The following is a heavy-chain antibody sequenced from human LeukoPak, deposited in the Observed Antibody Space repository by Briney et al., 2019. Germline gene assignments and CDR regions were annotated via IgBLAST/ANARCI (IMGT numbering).Heavy chain of an antibody. CDR3: ARDRGYYDNHDAFDI. Sequence: GGSLRLSCAASGFTFSSYAMHWVRQAPGKGLEWVAVISYEGSNKYYADSVKGRFTISRDNSKNTLYLQMNSLRAEDTAVYYCARDRGYYDNHDAFDIWGQGTMVTVSS. J-gene: IGHJ3*02. D-gene: IGHD3-22*01. CDR2: ISYEGSNK. V-gene: IGHV3-30*04. CDR1: GFTFSSYA.